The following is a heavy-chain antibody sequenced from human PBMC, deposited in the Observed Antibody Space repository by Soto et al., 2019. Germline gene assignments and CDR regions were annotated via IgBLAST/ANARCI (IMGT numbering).Heavy chain of an antibody. Sequence: EVQLLESGGGLVQPGGSLRLSCAASGFTFSSYAMSLVRQAPGKGLEWVSAISGSGGSTYYADSVKGRFTISRDNSKNTLYRQMNSLRAEDTAVYYCANHGLIAVAGKATAYYYGMDVWGKGTTVTVSS. V-gene: IGHV3-23*01. CDR3: ANHGLIAVAGKATAYYYGMDV. D-gene: IGHD6-19*01. J-gene: IGHJ6*04. CDR2: ISGSGGST. CDR1: GFTFSSYA.